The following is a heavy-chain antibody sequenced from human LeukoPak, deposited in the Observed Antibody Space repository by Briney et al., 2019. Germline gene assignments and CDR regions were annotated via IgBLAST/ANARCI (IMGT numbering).Heavy chain of an antibody. V-gene: IGHV4-59*12. Sequence: SETLSLTCTVTGGSISSYYWSWIRQPPGKGLEWIGYIYYSGSTNYNPSLKSRVTISVDTSKNQFSLKLSSVTAADTAVYYCARDAIAAAGKEGQYYYYMDVWGKGTTVTVSS. CDR2: IYYSGST. CDR1: GGSISSYY. CDR3: ARDAIAAAGKEGQYYYYMDV. J-gene: IGHJ6*03. D-gene: IGHD6-13*01.